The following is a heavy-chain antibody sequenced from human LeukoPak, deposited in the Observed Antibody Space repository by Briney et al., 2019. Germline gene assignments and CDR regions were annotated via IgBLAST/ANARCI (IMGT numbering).Heavy chain of an antibody. D-gene: IGHD3-16*02. CDR1: GYSFTSYW. Sequence: GESLKTSCKGSGYSFTSYWIGWVRQMPGKGLEWMGIIYPGDSDTRYSPSFQGQVTISADKPISTAYLQWSSPKASDTAMYYCARQRGSDYVWGSYRPVYYFDYWGQGTLVTVSS. CDR2: IYPGDSDT. V-gene: IGHV5-51*01. J-gene: IGHJ4*02. CDR3: ARQRGSDYVWGSYRPVYYFDY.